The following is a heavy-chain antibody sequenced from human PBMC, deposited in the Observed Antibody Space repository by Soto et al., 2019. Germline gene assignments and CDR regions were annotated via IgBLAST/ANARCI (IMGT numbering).Heavy chain of an antibody. V-gene: IGHV6-1*01. CDR2: TYYRSKWYN. CDR1: VDSVSSNSAA. J-gene: IGHJ5*02. Sequence: PLRTPSLTCAISVDSVSSNSAAWNWIRQSPSRGLEWLGSTYYRSKWYNDYAVSVKSRLTINPETSNNQFSLQLNSVTPADTAVYYCSRDSHPVATWFDPWGQGTTVTVSS. CDR3: SRDSHPVATWFDP. D-gene: IGHD5-12*01.